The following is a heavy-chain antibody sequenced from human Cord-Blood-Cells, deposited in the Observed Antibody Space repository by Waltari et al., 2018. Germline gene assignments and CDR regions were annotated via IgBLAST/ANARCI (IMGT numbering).Heavy chain of an antibody. CDR3: ARVTNYYGSGSYRDAFDI. V-gene: IGHV3-33*01. D-gene: IGHD3-10*01. Sequence: QVQLVESVGGAVQPGSALRLSCAASGITFSSYGIPWCRQAPARGLGWVAVLLYDGSNNDYADSGKGRLTISRDNSKCTLYLQMNSLRAEDTAVYYCARVTNYYGSGSYRDAFDIWGQGTMVTVSS. CDR2: LLYDGSNN. CDR1: GITFSSYG. J-gene: IGHJ3*02.